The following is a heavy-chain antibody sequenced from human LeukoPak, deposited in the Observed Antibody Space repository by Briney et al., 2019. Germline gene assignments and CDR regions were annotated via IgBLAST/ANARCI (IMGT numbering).Heavy chain of an antibody. CDR3: AKDSGYSSGWRPDY. Sequence: GGSLRLSCAASGFTFSNAWMSWVRQAPGKGLEWVGRIKSKTDGGTTDYAAPVKGRFTISRDNSKNTLYLQMNSLRAEDTAVYYCAKDSGYSSGWRPDYWGQGTLVTVSS. V-gene: IGHV3-15*01. CDR1: GFTFSNAW. J-gene: IGHJ4*02. D-gene: IGHD6-19*01. CDR2: IKSKTDGGTT.